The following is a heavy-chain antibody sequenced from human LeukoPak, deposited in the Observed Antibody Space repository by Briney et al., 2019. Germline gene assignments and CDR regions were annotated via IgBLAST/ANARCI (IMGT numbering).Heavy chain of an antibody. CDR2: IYHSGST. CDR3: ARADYYDSSGYLKWVY. Sequence: SGTLSLTCAVSGGSISSSNWWSWVRQFPGTGLEWIGEIYHSGSTNYNPSPKSRVTISVDKSKNQFSLRLSSVTAADTAVYYCARADYYDSSGYLKWVYWGQGTLVTVSS. CDR1: GGSISSSNW. D-gene: IGHD3-22*01. V-gene: IGHV4-4*02. J-gene: IGHJ4*02.